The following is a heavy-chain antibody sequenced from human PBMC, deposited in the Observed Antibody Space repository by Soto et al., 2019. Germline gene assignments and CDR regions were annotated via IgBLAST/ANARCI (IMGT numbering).Heavy chain of an antibody. D-gene: IGHD4-17*01. V-gene: IGHV4-34*01. CDR1: GGSFSGYY. J-gene: IGHJ4*02. CDR2: INPSGSP. CDR3: ARGRDGGAAV. Sequence: QMHLQQWGAGLLKPSETLSLTCAVYGGSFSGYYWSWIRQPPGMGLEWLGEINPSGSPSYSPSLKGRVTISVDTSKNHLSLNLSSATAADTAVYYCARGRDGGAAVWGQGTLVTVSS.